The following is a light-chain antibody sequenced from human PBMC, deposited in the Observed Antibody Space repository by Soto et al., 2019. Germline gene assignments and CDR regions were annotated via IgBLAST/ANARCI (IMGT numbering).Light chain of an antibody. CDR3: QQYNKWPPWT. CDR1: QSVGSD. V-gene: IGKV3D-15*01. CDR2: DIF. Sequence: EIVMTQSPATLSVAPGERATLSCRASQSVGSDLAWYQQKPGQAPRLVIYDIFTRATGVPTRISGSGSGTDFTLTISRLEPEDFAVYYCQQYNKWPPWTFGQGTKVDIK. J-gene: IGKJ1*01.